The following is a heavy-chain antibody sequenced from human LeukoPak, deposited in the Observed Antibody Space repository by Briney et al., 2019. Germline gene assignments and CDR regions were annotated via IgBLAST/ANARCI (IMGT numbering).Heavy chain of an antibody. D-gene: IGHD5-12*01. CDR1: GFTFSSYA. Sequence: GASLRLSCVASGFTFSSYAMSWVRQAPGKGLEWVSAISGSGGSTYYADSVKGRFTISRDNSKNTLYLQMNSLRAEDTAVYYCAKDLPYSGWDELGYWGQGTLVTVSS. V-gene: IGHV3-23*01. CDR2: ISGSGGST. CDR3: AKDLPYSGWDELGY. J-gene: IGHJ4*02.